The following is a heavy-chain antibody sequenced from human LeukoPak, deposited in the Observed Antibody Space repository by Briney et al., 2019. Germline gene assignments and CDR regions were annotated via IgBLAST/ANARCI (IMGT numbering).Heavy chain of an antibody. J-gene: IGHJ5*02. CDR1: GGSISSSSYY. V-gene: IGHV4-39*07. CDR3: ARDIVVISSFNWFDP. CDR2: IYYSGST. D-gene: IGHD3-22*01. Sequence: PSETLSLTCTVSGGSISSSSYYWGWIRQPPGKGLEWIGSIYYSGSTYYNPSLKSRVTISVDTSKNQFSLKLSSVTAADTAVYYCARDIVVISSFNWFDPWGQGTLVTVSS.